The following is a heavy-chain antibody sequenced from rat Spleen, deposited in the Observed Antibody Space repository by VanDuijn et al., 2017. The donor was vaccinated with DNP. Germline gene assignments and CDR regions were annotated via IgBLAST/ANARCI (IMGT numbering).Heavy chain of an antibody. J-gene: IGHJ1*01. D-gene: IGHD1-11*01. Sequence: EVQLQESGPGLVKPSQSLSLTCSVTGYSITNNYWGWIRKFPGSKMEWMAYISYSGSTGYNPSLKSRISITRDTSKNQFLLQVNSVTTEDTATYYCARGLNYGGYKYYYWYFDFWGPGTMVTVSS. CDR3: ARGLNYGGYKYYYWYFDF. V-gene: IGHV3-1*01. CDR2: ISYSGST. CDR1: GYSITNNY.